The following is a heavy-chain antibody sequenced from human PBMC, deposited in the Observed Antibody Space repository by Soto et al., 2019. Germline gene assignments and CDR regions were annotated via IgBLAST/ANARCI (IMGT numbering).Heavy chain of an antibody. V-gene: IGHV3-21*01. CDR2: ISSSSSYI. CDR3: ARDQNYYDSSGYPDY. Sequence: AGGSLRLSCAASGFTFSSYSMNWVRQAPGKGLEWVSSISSSSSYIYYADSVKGRFTIPRDNAKNSLYLQMNSLRAEDTAVYYCARDQNYYDSSGYPDYWGQGTLVTVSS. D-gene: IGHD3-22*01. CDR1: GFTFSSYS. J-gene: IGHJ4*02.